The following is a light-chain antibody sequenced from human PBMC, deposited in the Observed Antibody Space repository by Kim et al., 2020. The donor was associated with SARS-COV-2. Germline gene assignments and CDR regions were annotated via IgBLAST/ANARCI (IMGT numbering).Light chain of an antibody. Sequence: DIQMTQSPSSLSASVGDRVTITCRACQSISSKLNWYQQKPGKAPKLLIYAASSLQSGVPSRFSGSGSGTDFTLTISSLQPEDFATYYCRQTYGALTWTFGQGTKVDIK. CDR1: QSISSK. V-gene: IGKV1-39*01. J-gene: IGKJ1*01. CDR3: RQTYGALTWT. CDR2: AAS.